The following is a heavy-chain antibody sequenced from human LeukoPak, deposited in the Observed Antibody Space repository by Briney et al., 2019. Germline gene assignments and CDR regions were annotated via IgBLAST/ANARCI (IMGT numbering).Heavy chain of an antibody. CDR2: IWHDGKNK. CDR3: ARDRGSDDPIDY. CDR1: GFTFKSYG. V-gene: IGHV3-33*01. J-gene: IGHJ4*02. Sequence: PGGSLRLSCAASGFTFKSYGMHWVSQAPGKGLEWVAVIWHDGKNKYYADSVKGRFTVSRDNSKNTLYLQMDSLRVEDTAVYYCARDRGSDDPIDYWGQGTLVAVSS. D-gene: IGHD2-15*01.